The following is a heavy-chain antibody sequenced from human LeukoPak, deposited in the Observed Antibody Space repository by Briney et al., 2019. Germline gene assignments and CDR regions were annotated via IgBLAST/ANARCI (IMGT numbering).Heavy chain of an antibody. J-gene: IGHJ6*02. CDR1: GFTFSSYA. D-gene: IGHD6-19*01. V-gene: IGHV3-23*01. CDR3: AKDGQYSCGWATTEYYYYHGMDV. Sequence: GGSLRLSCAASGFTFSSYAMSWVRQAPVKELEWVSAISGSGGGTYYADSVKGRFTISRDNSKNTLYLQMNSLRAEDTAVYYCAKDGQYSCGWATTEYYYYHGMDVWGQGTTVTVSS. CDR2: ISGSGGGT.